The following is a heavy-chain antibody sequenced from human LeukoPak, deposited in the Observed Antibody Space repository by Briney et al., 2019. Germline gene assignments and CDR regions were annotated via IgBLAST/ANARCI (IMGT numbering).Heavy chain of an antibody. D-gene: IGHD3-16*02. CDR2: ISSSSSYI. CDR1: GFTFSSYS. CDR3: ARASDYDYVWGSYRHYDRFDP. Sequence: PGGSLRLSCAASGFTFSSYSMNWVRQAPGKGLEWVSSISSSSSYIYYADSVKGRFTISRDNAKNSLYLQMNSLRAEDTAVYYCARASDYDYVWGSYRHYDRFDPWGQGTLVTVSS. V-gene: IGHV3-21*01. J-gene: IGHJ5*02.